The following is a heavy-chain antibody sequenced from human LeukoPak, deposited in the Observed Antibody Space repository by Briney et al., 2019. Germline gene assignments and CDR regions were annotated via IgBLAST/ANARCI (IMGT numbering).Heavy chain of an antibody. J-gene: IGHJ4*02. Sequence: GGSLRLSCAASGFTFSFYTMNWVREAPGKGLEWVSSISSSSSYIYYADSVKGRFTISRDNDKNPLYLQMNSLRAEDTAVYYCARDRYCSGGSCRDYWGQGTLVTVSS. CDR2: ISSSSSYI. V-gene: IGHV3-21*01. D-gene: IGHD2-15*01. CDR3: ARDRYCSGGSCRDY. CDR1: GFTFSFYT.